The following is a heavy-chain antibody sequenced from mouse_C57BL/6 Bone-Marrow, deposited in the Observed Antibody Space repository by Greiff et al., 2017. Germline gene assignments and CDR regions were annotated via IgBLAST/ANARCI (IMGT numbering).Heavy chain of an antibody. CDR1: GYTFTSYW. Sequence: VQLKQPGAELVKPGASVKLSCKASGYTFTSYWMHWVKQRPGQGLEWIGMIHPNSGSTNYNEKFKSKATLTVDKSSSTAYMQLSSLTSEDSAVYYCARSGAYWGQGTLVTVSA. CDR3: ARSGAY. CDR2: IHPNSGST. D-gene: IGHD3-2*02. V-gene: IGHV1-64*01. J-gene: IGHJ3*01.